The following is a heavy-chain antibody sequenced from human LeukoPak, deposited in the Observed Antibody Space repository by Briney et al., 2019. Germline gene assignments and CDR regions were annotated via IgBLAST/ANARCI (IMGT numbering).Heavy chain of an antibody. D-gene: IGHD2-2*01. CDR1: VGSIISGGYY. Sequence: SRTMSHTCTVSVGSIISGGYYSSWIRQHPGEGLECLTYIYYSGSTYYNPSFKSRTTIPVDTSKNQFSLKLSSVTAADTAVYYCARECSSTSCAPVWGEGTLVTVSS. V-gene: IGHV4-31*03. CDR3: ARECSSTSCAPV. CDR2: IYYSGST. J-gene: IGHJ4*02.